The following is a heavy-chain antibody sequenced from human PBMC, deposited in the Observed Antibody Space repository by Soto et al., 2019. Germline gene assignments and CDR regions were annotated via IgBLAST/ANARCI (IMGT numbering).Heavy chain of an antibody. CDR2: ISSSVSTI. CDR1: GFTFSSYE. CDR3: ASFMIVVVNDAFDI. D-gene: IGHD3-22*01. V-gene: IGHV3-48*03. Sequence: PGGSLRLSCAASGFTFSSYEMNWVRQAPGKGLEWVSYISSSVSTIYYADSVRGRFTISRDNAKNSLYLQMNSLRAEDTAVYYCASFMIVVVNDAFDIWGQGTMVTVS. J-gene: IGHJ3*02.